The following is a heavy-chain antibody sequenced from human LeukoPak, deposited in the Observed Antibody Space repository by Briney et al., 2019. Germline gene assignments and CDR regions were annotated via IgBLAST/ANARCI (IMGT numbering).Heavy chain of an antibody. D-gene: IGHD1-1*01. CDR3: ARDLLGTTGTRAFDY. V-gene: IGHV3-30-3*01. CDR2: ISYDGSNK. Sequence: GGSLRLSCAASGFTFSSYAMHWVRQAPGKGLEWVAVISYDGSNKYYADSVKGRFTISRDNSKNTLYLQMNSLRAEDTAVYYCARDLLGTTGTRAFDYWGQGTLVTVSS. CDR1: GFTFSSYA. J-gene: IGHJ4*02.